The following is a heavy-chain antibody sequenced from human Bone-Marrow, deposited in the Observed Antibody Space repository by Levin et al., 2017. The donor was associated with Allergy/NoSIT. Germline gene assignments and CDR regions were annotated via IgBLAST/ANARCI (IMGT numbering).Heavy chain of an antibody. Sequence: SETLSLTCTVYGGSFSGYYWSWIRQPPGKGLEWIGEINHSGSTNYNPSLKSRVTISVDTSKNQFSLKLSSVTAADTAVYYCARGVRRTARQWYFDLWGRGTLVTVSS. V-gene: IGHV4-34*01. CDR3: ARGVRRTARQWYFDL. CDR1: GGSFSGYY. D-gene: IGHD2-21*02. CDR2: INHSGST. J-gene: IGHJ2*01.